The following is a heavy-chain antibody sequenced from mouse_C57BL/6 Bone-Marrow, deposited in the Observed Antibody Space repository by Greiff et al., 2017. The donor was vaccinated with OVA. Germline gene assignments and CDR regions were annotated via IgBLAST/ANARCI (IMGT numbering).Heavy chain of an antibody. CDR3: ARHPYGSSFYAMDY. J-gene: IGHJ4*01. Sequence: VQLKESGPGLVAPSQSLSITCTVSGFSLTSYGVHWVRQPPGKGLEWLVVIWSDGSTTYNSALKSRLSISKDNSKSQVFLKMNSLQTDDTARYYCARHPYGSSFYAMDYWGQGTSVTVSS. CDR1: GFSLTSYG. D-gene: IGHD1-1*01. V-gene: IGHV2-6-1*01. CDR2: IWSDGST.